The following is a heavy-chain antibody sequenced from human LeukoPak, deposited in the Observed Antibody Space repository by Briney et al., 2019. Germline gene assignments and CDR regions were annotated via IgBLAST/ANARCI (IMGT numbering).Heavy chain of an antibody. CDR1: GYTLTSYD. V-gene: IGHV1-18*01. J-gene: IGHJ6*02. Sequence: ASVKVSCKASGYTLTSYDFSWVRQAPGQGLEWMGWISTYNGNTNYAQKPQGRVIMTTETSTNTAYMELRSLRSDDTAVYYCARGSGSGTYGLDVGGQGTTVTVSS. D-gene: IGHD3-10*01. CDR3: ARGSGSGTYGLDV. CDR2: ISTYNGNT.